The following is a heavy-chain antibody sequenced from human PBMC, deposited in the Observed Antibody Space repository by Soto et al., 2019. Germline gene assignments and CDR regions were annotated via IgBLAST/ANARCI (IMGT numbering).Heavy chain of an antibody. CDR3: ARSLDYDILTGYNNWFDP. J-gene: IGHJ5*02. CDR1: GYTFTSYD. D-gene: IGHD3-9*01. CDR2: MNPNSGNT. Sequence: ASVKVSCKASGYTFTSYDINWVRQATGQGLEWMGWMNPNSGNTGYAQKFQGRVTMTRNTSISTAYMELSSLRSEDTAVYYCARSLDYDILTGYNNWFDPWGQGTLVTVSS. V-gene: IGHV1-8*01.